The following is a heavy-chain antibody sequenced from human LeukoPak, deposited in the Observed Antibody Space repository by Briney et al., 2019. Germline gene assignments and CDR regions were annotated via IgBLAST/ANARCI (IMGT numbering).Heavy chain of an antibody. CDR3: AKVSRYSSRWKLGLGVYFDY. V-gene: IGHV3-23*01. J-gene: IGHJ4*02. CDR2: ISGSGGST. Sequence: GGSLRLSCAASGFTFSSYAMSWVRQAPGKGLEWVSAISGSGGSTYYADSVKGRFTISRDNSKNTLYLQMNSLRAEDTAVYYCAKVSRYSSRWKLGLGVYFDYWGQGTLVTVSS. CDR1: GFTFSSYA. D-gene: IGHD6-19*01.